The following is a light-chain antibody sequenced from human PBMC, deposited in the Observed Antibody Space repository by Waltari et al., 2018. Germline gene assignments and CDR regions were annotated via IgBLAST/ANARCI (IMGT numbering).Light chain of an antibody. V-gene: IGKV3-20*01. Sequence: EIMLTQSPGPPSLFPGERATLSCRARQSISKYLAWYQQKPGQAPRLLIYDASIRATGIPDSFSGSGYGTDFSLTISRLEPEDYAVYYCQKYGSLPATFGRGTKVEIK. CDR2: DAS. J-gene: IGKJ1*01. CDR3: QKYGSLPAT. CDR1: QSISKY.